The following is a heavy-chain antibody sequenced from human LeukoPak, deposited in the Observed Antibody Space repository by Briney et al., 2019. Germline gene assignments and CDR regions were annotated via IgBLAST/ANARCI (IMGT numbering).Heavy chain of an antibody. D-gene: IGHD3-9*01. CDR3: ARGGPYYDILTAQGDY. Sequence: TSVKVSCKASGGTFSSYAISWVRQAPGQGLEWMGRIIPILGIANYAQKFQGRVTITADKSTSTAYMELSSLRSEDTAVYYCARGGPYYDILTAQGDYWGQGTLVTVSS. J-gene: IGHJ4*02. CDR2: IIPILGIA. V-gene: IGHV1-69*04. CDR1: GGTFSSYA.